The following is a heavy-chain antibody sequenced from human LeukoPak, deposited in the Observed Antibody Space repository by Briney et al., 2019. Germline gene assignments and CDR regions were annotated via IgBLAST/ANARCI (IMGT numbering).Heavy chain of an antibody. J-gene: IGHJ5*02. V-gene: IGHV5-10-1*01. D-gene: IGHD5-12*01. CDR3: ARHAIVATTPNWFDP. Sequence: GESLKISCKGSGYSFTSNWIAWVRQMPGKGLEWMGRIDPSDSYTNYSPSFEGHVTISVDKSISTAYLQWSSLKASDTAMYYCARHAIVATTPNWFDPWGQGTLVTVSS. CDR2: IDPSDSYT. CDR1: GYSFTSNW.